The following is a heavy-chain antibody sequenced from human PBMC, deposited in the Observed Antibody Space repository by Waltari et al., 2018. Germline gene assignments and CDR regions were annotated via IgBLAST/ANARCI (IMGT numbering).Heavy chain of an antibody. CDR1: GFTFSSYS. J-gene: IGHJ4*02. Sequence: EVQLVESGGGLVKPGGSLRLSCAASGFTFSSYSMNWVRQAPGKGLEWVSSISSSSSYIYYADSVKGRFTISRDNAKNSLYLQMNSLRAEDTAVYYCARVQELYSSSSGVNYWGQGTLVTVSS. CDR3: ARVQELYSSSSGVNY. V-gene: IGHV3-21*01. D-gene: IGHD6-6*01. CDR2: ISSSSSYI.